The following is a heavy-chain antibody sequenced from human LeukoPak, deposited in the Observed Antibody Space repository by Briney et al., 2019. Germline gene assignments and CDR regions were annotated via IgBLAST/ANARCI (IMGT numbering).Heavy chain of an antibody. V-gene: IGHV3-7*01. CDR1: GFTFSSYW. CDR2: IKQDGSEK. Sequence: PGGSLRLSCAASGFTFSSYWMSWVRQAPGKGLEWVANIKQDGSEKYYVDSVKGRFTISRDNAKSSLYLQMNSLGAEDTAVYYCAREIVVPAATYYYCGMDVWGQGTTVTVSS. J-gene: IGHJ6*02. D-gene: IGHD2-2*01. CDR3: AREIVVPAATYYYCGMDV.